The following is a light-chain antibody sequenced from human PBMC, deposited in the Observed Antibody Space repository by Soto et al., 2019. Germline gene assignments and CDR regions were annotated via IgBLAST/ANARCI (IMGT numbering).Light chain of an antibody. J-gene: IGLJ2*01. CDR3: AAWDDSLTGMV. CDR1: GSNIGSNA. CDR2: TTN. V-gene: IGLV1-44*01. Sequence: QSVLTQPPSSSGTPGQRVTISCSGSGSNIGSNAVHWYQQLPGTAPKLLMYTTNQRPSGVPDRFSGSKSGTSASLAISGLQSEDEADYYCAAWDDSLTGMVFGGGTKVTVL.